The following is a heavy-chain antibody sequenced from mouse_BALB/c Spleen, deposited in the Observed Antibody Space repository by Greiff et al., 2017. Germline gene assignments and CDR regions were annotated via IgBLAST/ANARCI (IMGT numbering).Heavy chain of an antibody. CDR1: GYSITSDYA. V-gene: IGHV3-2*02. Sequence: EVQGVESGPGLVKPSQSLSLTCTVTGYSITSDYAWNWIRQFPGNKLEWMGYISYSGSTSYNPSLKSRISITRDTSKNQFFLQLNSVTTEDTATYYCARWGGNYDAMDYWGQGTSVTVSS. CDR2: ISYSGST. D-gene: IGHD2-1*01. J-gene: IGHJ4*01. CDR3: ARWGGNYDAMDY.